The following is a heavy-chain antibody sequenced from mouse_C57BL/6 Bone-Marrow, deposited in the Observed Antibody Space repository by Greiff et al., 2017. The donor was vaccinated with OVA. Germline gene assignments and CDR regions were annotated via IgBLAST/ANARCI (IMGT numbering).Heavy chain of an antibody. D-gene: IGHD1-1*01. V-gene: IGHV5-17*01. CDR1: GFTFSDYG. CDR3: ARPMYYGSSHYYAMDY. CDR2: ISSGSSTI. Sequence: EVKVVESGGGLVKPGGSLKLSCAASGFTFSDYGMHWVRQAPEKGLEWVAYISSGSSTIYYADTVKVRFTISRDNAKNTLFLQMTSLRSEDTAMYYCARPMYYGSSHYYAMDYWGQGTSVTVSS. J-gene: IGHJ4*01.